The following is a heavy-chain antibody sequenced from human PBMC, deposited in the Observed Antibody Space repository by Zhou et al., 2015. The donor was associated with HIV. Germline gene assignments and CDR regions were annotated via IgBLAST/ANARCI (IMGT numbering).Heavy chain of an antibody. V-gene: IGHV1-8*01. CDR3: ARDDIGGYHSFNY. CDR2: MNPNSGNT. J-gene: IGHJ4*02. D-gene: IGHD3-22*01. CDR1: GYTFTSYD. Sequence: QVQLVQSGAEVKRPGASVEVSCTASGYTFTSYDVNWVRQVPGQGLEWMGWMNPNSGNTGFAQKFQGRLTMTTRTSTNTAYMQLSSLTSDDAAMYYCARDDIGGYHSFNYWGQGTLVSVSS.